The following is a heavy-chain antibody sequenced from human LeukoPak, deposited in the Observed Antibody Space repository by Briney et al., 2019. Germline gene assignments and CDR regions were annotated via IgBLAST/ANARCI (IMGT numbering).Heavy chain of an antibody. CDR2: ISYDGSNK. CDR1: GFTFSSYA. V-gene: IGHV3-30*18. Sequence: GGPLRLSCAASGFTFSSYAMHWVRQAPGKGLEWVAVISYDGSNKYYADSVKGRFTISRDNSKNTLYLQMNSLRAEDTAVYYCAKSSYSSSWYVFYYGMDVWGKGTTVTVSS. J-gene: IGHJ6*04. D-gene: IGHD6-13*01. CDR3: AKSSYSSSWYVFYYGMDV.